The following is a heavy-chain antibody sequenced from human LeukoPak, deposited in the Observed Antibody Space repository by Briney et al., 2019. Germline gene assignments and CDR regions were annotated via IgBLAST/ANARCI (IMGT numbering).Heavy chain of an antibody. J-gene: IGHJ5*02. CDR1: GYTFTSYY. CDR3: ASSYCSSTSRSCDWFDP. Sequence: GASVKVSCKASGYTFTSYYMHWVRQAPGQGLEWVGIINPSGGDTIYAQKFQGRVTMTRDMSTSAVYMELSSLRSEDTAVYYCASSYCSSTSRSCDWFDPWGQGTLVTVSS. D-gene: IGHD2-2*01. V-gene: IGHV1-46*01. CDR2: INPSGGDT.